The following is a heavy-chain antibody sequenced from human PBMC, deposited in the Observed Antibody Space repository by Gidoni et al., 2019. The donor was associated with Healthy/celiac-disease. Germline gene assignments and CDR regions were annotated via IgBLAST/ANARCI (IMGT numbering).Heavy chain of an antibody. CDR2: IYHSGST. D-gene: IGHD5-12*01. Sequence: QVQLQESGPVLVKPSVTLSLNCAVSVGSISRSNCWSCVRQRPGKWLSWIGEIYHSGSTNYNPYLTSRVTISVDKSKNQFALKLSSVTAADTAVYYGARLRRRRGGYDHRDYYYYGMDVWGQGTTVTVSS. CDR3: ARLRRRRGGYDHRDYYYYGMDV. CDR1: VGSISRSNC. V-gene: IGHV4-4*02. J-gene: IGHJ6*02.